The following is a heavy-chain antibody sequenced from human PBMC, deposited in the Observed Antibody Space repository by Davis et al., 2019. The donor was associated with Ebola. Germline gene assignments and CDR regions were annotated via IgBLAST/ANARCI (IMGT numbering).Heavy chain of an antibody. CDR3: AKVGPKDIVVVVAAWGFLGGMDV. CDR1: GFTFSSYG. J-gene: IGHJ6*02. CDR2: IWYDGSNK. Sequence: GESLKISCAASGFTFSSYGMHWVRQAPGKGLEWVAVIWYDGSNKYYADSVKGRFTISRDNSKNTLYLQMNSLRAEDTAVYYCAKVGPKDIVVVVAAWGFLGGMDVWGQGTTVTVSS. V-gene: IGHV3-33*06. D-gene: IGHD2-15*01.